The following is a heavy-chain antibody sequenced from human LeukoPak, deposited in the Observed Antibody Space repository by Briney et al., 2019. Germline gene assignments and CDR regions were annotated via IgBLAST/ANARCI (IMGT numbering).Heavy chain of an antibody. V-gene: IGHV3-30*02. Sequence: GGSLRLSCAASGFIFRNFGMHWVRQAPGKGLEWVAFIRYDGSNQYYADSVKGRFTISRDNSKNTLNLQMNSLRAEDTAVYYCAKDSYCSSTSCYFGWFDPWGQGTLVTVSS. CDR1: GFIFRNFG. CDR2: IRYDGSNQ. D-gene: IGHD2-2*01. CDR3: AKDSYCSSTSCYFGWFDP. J-gene: IGHJ5*02.